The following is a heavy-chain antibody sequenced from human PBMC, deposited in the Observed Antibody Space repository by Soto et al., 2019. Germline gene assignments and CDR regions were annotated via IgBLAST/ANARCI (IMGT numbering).Heavy chain of an antibody. D-gene: IGHD6-6*01. CDR3: ARVSMGSSYEDLQH. CDR2: MNPNSGNT. V-gene: IGHV1-8*01. CDR1: GYSFTSYD. J-gene: IGHJ1*01. Sequence: QVQLVQSGAEVKKPGASVKVSCKASGYSFTSYDINWVRQATGQGLEWMGWMNPNSGNTGYAQKFQGRVTMTRNTSISAAAMELSSLGSEATAVYYCARVSMGSSYEDLQHGGQGTLVTVSS.